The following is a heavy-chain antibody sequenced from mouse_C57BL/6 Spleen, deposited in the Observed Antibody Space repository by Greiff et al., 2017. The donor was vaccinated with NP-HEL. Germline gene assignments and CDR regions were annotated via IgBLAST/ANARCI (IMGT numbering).Heavy chain of an antibody. D-gene: IGHD2-2*01. Sequence: EVHLVESGGGLVKPGGSLKLSCAASGFTFSSYAMSWVRQTPEKRLEWVATLSDGGSYTYYPDNVKGRFTISRDNAKNNLYLQMSHLKSEDTAMYYCARDGRLRQGGFAYWGQGTLVTVSA. CDR2: LSDGGSYT. V-gene: IGHV5-4*01. J-gene: IGHJ3*01. CDR3: ARDGRLRQGGFAY. CDR1: GFTFSSYA.